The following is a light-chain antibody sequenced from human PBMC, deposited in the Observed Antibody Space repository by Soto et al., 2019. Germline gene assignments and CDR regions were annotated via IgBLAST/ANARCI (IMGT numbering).Light chain of an antibody. CDR2: DVS. J-gene: IGLJ1*01. Sequence: QSALTQPASVSGSPGQSITISCTGTSSDVGGYNYVSWYQQHPGKAPKLMIYDVSNRPSGVSNRFSDSKSGNTASLTISGLQAEDEADYYCSSYTSSSDYVFGTGTKLTVL. V-gene: IGLV2-14*01. CDR3: SSYTSSSDYV. CDR1: SSDVGGYNY.